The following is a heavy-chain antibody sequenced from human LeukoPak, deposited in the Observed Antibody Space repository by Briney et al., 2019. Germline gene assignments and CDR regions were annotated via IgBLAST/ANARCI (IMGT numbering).Heavy chain of an antibody. CDR2: IKEDGSEK. J-gene: IGHJ6*04. Sequence: GGSLRLSCAASGFTFTSFWMSWVRQAPGKGLERVANIKEDGSEKYYVDSVRGRFTISRDDAKNSVYLQMNSLRAEDSAVYYCARDRFGGMDVWGKGTSVTVSS. CDR3: ARDRFGGMDV. CDR1: GFTFTSFW. V-gene: IGHV3-7*01. D-gene: IGHD4-23*01.